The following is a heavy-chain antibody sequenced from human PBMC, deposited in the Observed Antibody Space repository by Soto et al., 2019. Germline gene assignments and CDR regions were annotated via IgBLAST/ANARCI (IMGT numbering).Heavy chain of an antibody. CDR2: ISGSSDTI. J-gene: IGHJ6*02. V-gene: IGHV3-48*02. CDR1: GFTLSSYN. CDR3: AGDHGGRTWFVGIYYYFGVDV. Sequence: EVQLVESGGGLVQPGGSLRLSCAASGFTLSSYNMNWVRQAPGKGLEWVSYISGSSDTIYYADSVKGRFTISRDNAKNSLYLQMDRLRDEDPAVYYCAGDHGGRTWFVGIYYYFGVDVWGQGTTVTVSS. D-gene: IGHD3-10*01.